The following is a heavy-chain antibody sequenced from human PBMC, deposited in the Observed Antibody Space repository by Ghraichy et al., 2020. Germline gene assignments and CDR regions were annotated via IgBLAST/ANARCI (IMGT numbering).Heavy chain of an antibody. Sequence: SETLSLTCTVSGGSISSSSYYWGWIRQPPGKGLEWIGSIYYSGSTYYNPSLKSRVTISVDTSKNQFSLKLSSVTAADTAVYYCATLTARWDGGYFDYWGQGTLVTVSS. J-gene: IGHJ4*02. V-gene: IGHV4-39*01. CDR2: IYYSGST. CDR3: ATLTARWDGGYFDY. CDR1: GGSISSSSYY. D-gene: IGHD1-26*01.